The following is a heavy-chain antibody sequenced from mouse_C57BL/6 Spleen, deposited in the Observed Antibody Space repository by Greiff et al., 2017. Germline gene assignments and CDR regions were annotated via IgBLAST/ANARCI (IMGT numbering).Heavy chain of an antibody. Sequence: QVQLQQPGPELVMPGASVKLSCKASGYTFTSYWMHWVKQRPGQGLEWIGEIDPSDSYTTYNQKFKGKSTLTVDKSSSTAYRLLSSLTSDDSADYYCTRGDLYYFDYWGQGTTLTVSS. CDR2: IDPSDSYT. CDR3: TRGDLYYFDY. D-gene: IGHD2-13*01. V-gene: IGHV1-69*01. J-gene: IGHJ2*01. CDR1: GYTFTSYW.